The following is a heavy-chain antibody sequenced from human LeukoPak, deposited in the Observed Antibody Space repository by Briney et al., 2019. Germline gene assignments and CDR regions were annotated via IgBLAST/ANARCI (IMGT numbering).Heavy chain of an antibody. CDR3: ARGYDSSGYHWFDP. Sequence: SVKVSCKASGGTFSSYAISWVRQAPGQGLEWMGRIIPIFGTANYAQKFQGRVTITTGESTSTAYMELSSLRSEDTAVYYCARGYDSSGYHWFDPWGQGTLVTVSS. J-gene: IGHJ5*02. CDR2: IIPIFGTA. CDR1: GGTFSSYA. D-gene: IGHD3-22*01. V-gene: IGHV1-69*05.